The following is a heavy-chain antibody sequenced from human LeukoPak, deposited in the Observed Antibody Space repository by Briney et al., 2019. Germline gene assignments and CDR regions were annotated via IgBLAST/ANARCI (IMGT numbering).Heavy chain of an antibody. D-gene: IGHD1-26*01. Sequence: ASVKVSCKASGYTFTSYGISWVRQAPGQGLEWMGWINPNSGGTNYAQKFQGRVTMTRDTSISTAYMELSRLRSDDTAVYYCARDNRYSGSYYGGAFDIWGQGTMVTVSS. CDR1: GYTFTSYG. CDR2: INPNSGGT. J-gene: IGHJ3*02. V-gene: IGHV1-2*02. CDR3: ARDNRYSGSYYGGAFDI.